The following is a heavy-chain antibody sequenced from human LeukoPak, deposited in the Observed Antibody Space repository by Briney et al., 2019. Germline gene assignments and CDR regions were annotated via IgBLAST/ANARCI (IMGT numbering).Heavy chain of an antibody. CDR1: GFTFSSDC. V-gene: IGHV3-74*01. Sequence: PGGSLRLSCAASGFTFSSDCMHWCRQAPGKGLVWVSRINSDGSSTSYADSVKGRFAISRDNAKNTLYLQMNSLRAEDTAVYYCARDRGQQYTAMVTGYWFDPWGQGTLVTVSS. CDR2: INSDGSST. D-gene: IGHD5-18*01. CDR3: ARDRGQQYTAMVTGYWFDP. J-gene: IGHJ5*02.